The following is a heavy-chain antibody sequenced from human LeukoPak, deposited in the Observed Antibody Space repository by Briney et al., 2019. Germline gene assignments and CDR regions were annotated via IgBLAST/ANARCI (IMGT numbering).Heavy chain of an antibody. CDR2: ISSSSSYI. D-gene: IGHD3-3*01. V-gene: IGHV3-21*01. J-gene: IGHJ4*02. CDR3: ARDEGLTIFGVAYFDY. Sequence: GGSLRLSCAASGFTFSSYSMNWVRQAPGKGLEWVSSISSSSSYIYYADSVKGRFTISRDNAKNSLCLQMNSLRAEDTAVYYCARDEGLTIFGVAYFDYWGQGTLVTVSS. CDR1: GFTFSSYS.